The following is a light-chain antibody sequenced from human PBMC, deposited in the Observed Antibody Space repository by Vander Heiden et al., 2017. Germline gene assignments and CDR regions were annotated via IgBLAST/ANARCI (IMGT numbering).Light chain of an antibody. CDR1: SSDVGRYNL. J-gene: IGLJ3*02. CDR2: EGS. CDR3: CSYAGSSTFGV. Sequence: QSALTQPASVSGSPGQSIPISCTGTSSDVGRYNLVSWYQQHPGKAPKLMIYEGSKRPSGVSNRFSGSKSGNTASLTSSGLQAEDEADYYCCSYAGSSTFGVFGGGTKLTVL. V-gene: IGLV2-23*03.